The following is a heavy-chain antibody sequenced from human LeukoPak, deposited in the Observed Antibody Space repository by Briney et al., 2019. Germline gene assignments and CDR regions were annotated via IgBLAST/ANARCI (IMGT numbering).Heavy chain of an antibody. CDR1: GFTFSSYG. V-gene: IGHV3-33*01. D-gene: IGHD1-26*01. CDR2: IWYDGSNK. J-gene: IGHJ4*02. CDR3: ARDPSSGSLFDY. Sequence: PGGSLRLSCAASGFTFSSYGMHWVRQAPGKGLEWVAVIWYDGSNKYYADSVKGRFTISRDNSKNTLYLQMNSLRAEDTAVYYCARDPSSGSLFDYWGQGTLVTVSS.